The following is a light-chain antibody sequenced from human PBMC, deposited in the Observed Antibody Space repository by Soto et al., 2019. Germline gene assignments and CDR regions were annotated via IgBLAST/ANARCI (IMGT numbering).Light chain of an antibody. CDR3: QQYDNLPIT. J-gene: IGKJ5*01. V-gene: IGKV1-33*01. CDR1: QDISNY. CDR2: DAS. Sequence: DIQMTQSPSSLSASVGDRVTITCQASQDISNYLNWYQQKPGKAPKLLIYDASNLETGVPSRFSASGSGTDFTFTISSLQPEDIATYYCQQYDNLPITFGQGTRLEMK.